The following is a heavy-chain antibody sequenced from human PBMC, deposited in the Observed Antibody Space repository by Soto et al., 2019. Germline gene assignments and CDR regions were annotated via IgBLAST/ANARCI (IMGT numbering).Heavy chain of an antibody. J-gene: IGHJ3*02. CDR3: ARELHSSGYYYRPADAFDI. D-gene: IGHD3-22*01. V-gene: IGHV3-74*01. Sequence: GGSLRLSCAASGFTFSSYWMHWVRQAPGKGLVWVSRINSDGSSTSYADSVKGRFTISRDNAKNTLYLQMNSLRAEDTAVYYCARELHSSGYYYRPADAFDIWGQGTMVTVSS. CDR2: INSDGSST. CDR1: GFTFSSYW.